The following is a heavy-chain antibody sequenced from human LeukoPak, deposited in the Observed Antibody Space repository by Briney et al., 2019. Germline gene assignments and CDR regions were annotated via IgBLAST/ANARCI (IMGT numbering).Heavy chain of an antibody. Sequence: ETLSLTCTVSGGSIGSSSYYWGWIRQPPGKGLEWVSAISGSGGSTYYADSVKGRFTISRDNSKNTLYLQMNSLRAEDTAVYYCAKDEWNDGGDWFDPWGQGTPVTVSS. V-gene: IGHV3-23*01. CDR1: GGSIGSSSYY. CDR3: AKDEWNDGGDWFDP. J-gene: IGHJ5*02. D-gene: IGHD1-1*01. CDR2: ISGSGGST.